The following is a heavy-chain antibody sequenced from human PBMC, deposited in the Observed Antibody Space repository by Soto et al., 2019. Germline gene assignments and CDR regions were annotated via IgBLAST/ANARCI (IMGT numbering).Heavy chain of an antibody. D-gene: IGHD4-17*01. CDR2: MNPNSGNT. CDR1: GYTFTSHD. V-gene: IGHV1-8*01. CDR3: ARWDYGYYARFDY. J-gene: IGHJ4*02. Sequence: QVQLVQSGAEVKKSGASVKVSCKASGYTFTSHDINWVRQATGQGLEWMGWMNPNSGNTGYAQKFQGRVTMTMNTYISTAYMELSSLRSEDTAVYYCARWDYGYYARFDYWGQGTLVTVSS.